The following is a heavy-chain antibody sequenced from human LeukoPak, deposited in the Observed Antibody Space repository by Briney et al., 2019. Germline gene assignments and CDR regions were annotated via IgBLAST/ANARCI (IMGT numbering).Heavy chain of an antibody. D-gene: IGHD4-17*01. CDR2: IHHSGSI. CDR1: GVSISSNLW. Sequence: PSGTLSLTCAVSGVSISSNLWWTWVRQPPGKGLEWIAEIHHSGSINYNPSLKSRVTISVDKSKNQFSLKLSSVTAADTAVYYCASDPYGDYRAYFDYWGQGTLVTVSS. J-gene: IGHJ4*02. V-gene: IGHV4-4*02. CDR3: ASDPYGDYRAYFDY.